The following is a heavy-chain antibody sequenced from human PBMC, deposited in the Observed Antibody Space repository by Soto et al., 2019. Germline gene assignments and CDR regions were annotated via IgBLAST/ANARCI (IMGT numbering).Heavy chain of an antibody. D-gene: IGHD3-3*01. CDR3: AKAGAFGGYYYYYMDV. V-gene: IGHV3-23*01. CDR1: GFIFSSYA. CDR2: LSGGGSNT. J-gene: IGHJ6*03. Sequence: EVQLLESGGGLVQPGGSLRLSCAASGFIFSSYAMSWVRQAPGKGLEWVSALSGGGSNTYYADSVRGRFTISRDNSKNTLYLQMNSLRAEDTAVYSCAKAGAFGGYYYYYMDVWGKGTTVTVSS.